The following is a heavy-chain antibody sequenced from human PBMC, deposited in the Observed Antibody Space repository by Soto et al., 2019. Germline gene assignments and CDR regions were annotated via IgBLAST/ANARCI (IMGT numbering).Heavy chain of an antibody. J-gene: IGHJ5*02. CDR2: IYHSGST. Sequence: SETLSLTCAVSGGSISSGGYSWSWIRQPPGKGLEWIGYIYHSGSTYYNPSLKSRVTISVDRSKNQFSLKLSSVTAVDTAVYYCARDDYYDSSGYYSSWFDPWGQGTLVTVSS. D-gene: IGHD3-22*01. CDR1: GGSISSGGYS. CDR3: ARDDYYDSSGYYSSWFDP. V-gene: IGHV4-30-2*01.